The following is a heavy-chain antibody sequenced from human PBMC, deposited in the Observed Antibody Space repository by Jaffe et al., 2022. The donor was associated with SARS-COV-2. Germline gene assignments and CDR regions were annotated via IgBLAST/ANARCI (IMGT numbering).Heavy chain of an antibody. D-gene: IGHD3-22*01. CDR2: MNPNSGNT. J-gene: IGHJ4*02. V-gene: IGHV1-8*01. CDR3: ARVLITMIVVVILFGAFRHGGN. CDR1: GYTFTSYD. Sequence: QVQLVQSGAEVKKPGASVKVSCKASGYTFTSYDINWVRQATGQGLEWMGWMNPNSGNTGYAQKFQGRVTMTRNTSISTAYMELSSLRSEDTAVYYCARVLITMIVVVILFGAFRHGGNWGQGTLVTVSS.